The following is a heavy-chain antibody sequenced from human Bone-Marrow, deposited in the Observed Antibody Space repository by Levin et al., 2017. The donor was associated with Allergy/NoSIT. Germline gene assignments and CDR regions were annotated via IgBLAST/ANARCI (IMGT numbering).Heavy chain of an antibody. D-gene: IGHD3-16*01. CDR1: GYKFTEVS. Sequence: KPGESLKISCKVDGYKFTEVSMHWVRQAPGKGLEWMGGFDPEEGLTIYAQNLQGRVTMTEDTTTDTAYMELSSLRADDTAVYFCARGVMVRIGGVIASFALDVWGQGTTVTVSS. CDR3: ARGVMVRIGGVIASFALDV. V-gene: IGHV1-24*01. CDR2: FDPEEGLT. J-gene: IGHJ6*02.